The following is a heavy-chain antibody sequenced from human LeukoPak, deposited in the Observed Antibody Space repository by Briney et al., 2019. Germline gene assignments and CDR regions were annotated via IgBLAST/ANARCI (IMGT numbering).Heavy chain of an antibody. CDR2: FHYSGSS. Sequence: SETRSLTCTVSGGSISGKTSYWGWIRQPPKKGLEWIGSFHYSGSSYYNPSLKSRVTISIDTSRNQCYLNLSSVTAADTAVYYCARGPSGTSAGDYWGQGTLVTVSS. CDR3: ARGPSGTSAGDY. D-gene: IGHD2-2*01. J-gene: IGHJ4*02. V-gene: IGHV4-39*07. CDR1: GGSISGKTSY.